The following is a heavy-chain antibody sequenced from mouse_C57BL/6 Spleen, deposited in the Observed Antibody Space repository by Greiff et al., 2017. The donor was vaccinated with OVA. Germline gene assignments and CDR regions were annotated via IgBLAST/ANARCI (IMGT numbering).Heavy chain of an antibody. Sequence: EVMLVESGGGLVKPGGSLKLSCAASGFTFSDYGMHWVRQAPEKGLEWVAYISSGSSTIYYADTVKGRFTISRDNAKNTLFLQMTSLRSEDTAMYYCASAYGNPPLRYFDVWGTGTTVTVSS. J-gene: IGHJ1*03. CDR2: ISSGSSTI. CDR1: GFTFSDYG. D-gene: IGHD2-1*01. V-gene: IGHV5-17*01. CDR3: ASAYGNPPLRYFDV.